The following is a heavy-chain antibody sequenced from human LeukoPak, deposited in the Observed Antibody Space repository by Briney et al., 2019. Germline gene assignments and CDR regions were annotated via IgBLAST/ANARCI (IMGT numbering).Heavy chain of an antibody. CDR2: INAGNGNT. D-gene: IGHD3-22*01. J-gene: IGHJ4*02. V-gene: IGHV1-3*03. CDR1: GYTFTSYA. CDR3: ARARPYYDSYFDY. Sequence: ASVKVSCQASGYTFTSYAMHWVRQAPGQRLEWMGWINAGNGNTKYSQEFQGRVTITRDTSASTAYMELSSLRSEDMAVYYCARARPYYDSYFDYWGQGTLVTVSS.